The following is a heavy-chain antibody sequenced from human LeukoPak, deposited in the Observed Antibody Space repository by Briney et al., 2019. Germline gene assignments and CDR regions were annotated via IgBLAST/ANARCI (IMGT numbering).Heavy chain of an antibody. D-gene: IGHD5-24*01. V-gene: IGHV4-34*01. CDR2: INHSGST. J-gene: IGHJ4*02. CDR1: GGSFSGYY. Sequence: SETLSLTCAVYGGSFSGYYWSWIRQPPGKGLEWIGEINHSGSTNYNPSLKSRVTISVDTSKNQFSLKLSSVTAADTAVYYCARPRDGYNYYYFDYWGQGTLVTVSS. CDR3: ARPRDGYNYYYFDY.